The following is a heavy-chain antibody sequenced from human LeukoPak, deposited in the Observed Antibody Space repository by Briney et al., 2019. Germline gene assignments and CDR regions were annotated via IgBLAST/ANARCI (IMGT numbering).Heavy chain of an antibody. Sequence: GSVKVSCKASGYTFTGHYMHWVRQAPGQGLEWMGWINPNSGGTNYAQKFQGRVTMTRDTSISTAYMELSRLRSDDTAVYYCARSYGSGSYYRGWFDPWGQGTLVTVSS. CDR1: GYTFTGHY. D-gene: IGHD3-10*01. J-gene: IGHJ5*02. CDR3: ARSYGSGSYYRGWFDP. CDR2: INPNSGGT. V-gene: IGHV1-2*02.